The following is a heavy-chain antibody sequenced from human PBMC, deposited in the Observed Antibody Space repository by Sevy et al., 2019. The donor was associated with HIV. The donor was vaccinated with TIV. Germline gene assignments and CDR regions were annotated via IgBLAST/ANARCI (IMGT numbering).Heavy chain of an antibody. J-gene: IGHJ4*02. CDR3: VRDSWAFDMSGVFTAFDF. V-gene: IGHV3-9*01. CDR1: GFAFEDYA. Sequence: GGSLRLSCAASGFAFEDYAMHWVRQTPGKGLEWVSGISWNSDTIVYADSVKGRFTVSRDNARKSLFVHMNSLGPEDTAFYYCVRDSWAFDMSGVFTAFDFWGQGALVTVSS. CDR2: ISWNSDTI. D-gene: IGHD3-10*01.